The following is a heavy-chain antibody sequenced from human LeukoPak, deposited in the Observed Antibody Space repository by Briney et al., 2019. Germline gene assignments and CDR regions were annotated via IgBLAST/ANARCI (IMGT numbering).Heavy chain of an antibody. D-gene: IGHD2-2*01. J-gene: IGHJ4*02. CDR2: ISGSGGST. Sequence: GGSLRLSCAASGFTFSSYAMSWVRQAPGKGLEWVSAISGSGGSTYYADSVKGRFTISRDNAKNSLYLQMNSLRAEDTAVYYCARVEDIVVVPAAIFDYWGQGTLVTVSS. CDR1: GFTFSSYA. V-gene: IGHV3-23*01. CDR3: ARVEDIVVVPAAIFDY.